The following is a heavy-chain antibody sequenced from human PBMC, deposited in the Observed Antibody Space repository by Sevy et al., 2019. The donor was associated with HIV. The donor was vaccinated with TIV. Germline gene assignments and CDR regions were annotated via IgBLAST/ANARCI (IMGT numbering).Heavy chain of an antibody. CDR2: INHSGST. V-gene: IGHV4-34*01. CDR3: AGRIAVAAFDY. CDR1: GGSFSGYY. D-gene: IGHD6-19*01. Sequence: SETLSLTCAVYGGSFSGYYWSWIRQPPGKGLEWIGEINHSGSTNYNPSPKSRVTISVDTSKNQFSLKLSSVTAADTAVYYCAGRIAVAAFDYWGQGNLVTVSS. J-gene: IGHJ4*02.